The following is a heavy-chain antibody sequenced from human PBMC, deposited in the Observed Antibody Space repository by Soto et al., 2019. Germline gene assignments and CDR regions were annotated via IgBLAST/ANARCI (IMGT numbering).Heavy chain of an antibody. D-gene: IGHD5-18*01. CDR3: ARGLEMDTIEDS. J-gene: IGHJ4*02. CDR1: GGSRTYYY. V-gene: IGHV4-59*01. Sequence: SETLSLTCTVSGGSRTYYYWSRIMQPPGKGLEWIGYIYHSGTTSYNPSLKSRVNISIDTSKKQFSLTLRSVTTADTAIYYCARGLEMDTIEDSWGQGIQVTVSS. CDR2: IYHSGTT.